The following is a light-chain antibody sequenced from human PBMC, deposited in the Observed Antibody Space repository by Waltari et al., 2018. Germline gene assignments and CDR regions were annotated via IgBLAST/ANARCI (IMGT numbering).Light chain of an antibody. CDR1: SGDIGAYNS. CDR2: EVT. J-gene: IGLJ2*01. Sequence: QSALTQPPSASVSPGQSVTISCTGTSGDIGAYNSVSWYQQHPGRAPKLMIYEVTKRPSGVPDRFSGSRSGNTASLTVSGLQTEDEADYFCSSYADSNVLFGGGTKLTVL. V-gene: IGLV2-8*01. CDR3: SSYADSNVL.